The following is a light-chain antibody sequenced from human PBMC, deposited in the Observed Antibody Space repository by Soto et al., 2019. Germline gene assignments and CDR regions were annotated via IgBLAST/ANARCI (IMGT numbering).Light chain of an antibody. J-gene: IGKJ4*01. Sequence: EIVLTQSPGTLSLSPGERATLSCRASQSVSSSYLAWYQQKPGQAPRLLIYGASSRATGIPDRFSGSGSGTDFTFTISRLEPEDFAVYYCHQYDNSPLTFGGGTKVEIK. CDR3: HQYDNSPLT. CDR2: GAS. CDR1: QSVSSSY. V-gene: IGKV3-20*01.